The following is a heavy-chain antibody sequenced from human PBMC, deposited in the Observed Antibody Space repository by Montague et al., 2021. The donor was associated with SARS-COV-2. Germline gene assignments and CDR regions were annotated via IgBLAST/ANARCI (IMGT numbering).Heavy chain of an antibody. Sequence: SLRLSCAASGFTFSSYWMSWVRQAPGKGLEWVSNINPDESEKYYVDSVKGRFTISRDNAKNLLSLQMNSLRAEDTAVYYCAKDSTSGSWRGDEVYDIWGQGTMVTVSS. CDR1: GFTFSSYW. CDR3: AKDSTSGSWRGDEVYDI. CDR2: INPDESEK. V-gene: IGHV3-7*03. J-gene: IGHJ3*02. D-gene: IGHD6-13*01.